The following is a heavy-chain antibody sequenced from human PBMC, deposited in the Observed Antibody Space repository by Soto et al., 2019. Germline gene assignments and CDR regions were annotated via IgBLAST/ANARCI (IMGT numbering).Heavy chain of an antibody. D-gene: IGHD1-1*01. CDR2: ISYEGSNI. J-gene: IGHJ6*02. CDR1: GFSFDTYG. Sequence: GGSLRLSCVASGFSFDTYGIHWVRQAPGKGLQWVALISYEGSNIYYADSVRGRFTISRDNSKNTLYLQMNTLRPEDTGVYYCARVTPGNNLYYFSGLDFWGQGTSVTVSS. CDR3: ARVTPGNNLYYFSGLDF. V-gene: IGHV3-30-3*01.